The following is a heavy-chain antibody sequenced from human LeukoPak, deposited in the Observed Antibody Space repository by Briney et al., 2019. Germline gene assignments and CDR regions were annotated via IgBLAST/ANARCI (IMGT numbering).Heavy chain of an antibody. J-gene: IGHJ4*02. CDR2: IYYSGST. V-gene: IGHV4-59*08. CDR1: GGSINNYY. CDR3: ARHNARLRGWIGEVDF. D-gene: IGHD3-10*01. Sequence: PSETLSLTCSVSGGSINNYYWSWIRQPPGKGLEWIAYIYYSGSTNYNPSLKSRVTISVDTSKNQFSLILSSVTAADTAVYYCARHNARLRGWIGEVDFWGQGALVTVSS.